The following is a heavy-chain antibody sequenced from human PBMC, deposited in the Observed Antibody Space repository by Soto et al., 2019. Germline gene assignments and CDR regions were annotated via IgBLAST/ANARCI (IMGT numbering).Heavy chain of an antibody. CDR3: ARDRVYMFGYGEGPFDY. D-gene: IGHD5-18*01. CDR1: GGTFSSYA. V-gene: IGHV1-69*15. CDR2: FIPIFGTA. J-gene: IGHJ4*02. Sequence: VQLVQSGAEVKKPGSSVKVSCKSSGGTFSSYAISWVRQAPGQGLEWMGNFIPIFGTAKYAQKFQGRVTINADESTNTAYMGLSSRRSEDTAIYYCARDRVYMFGYGEGPFDYWGQGTLVIVSP.